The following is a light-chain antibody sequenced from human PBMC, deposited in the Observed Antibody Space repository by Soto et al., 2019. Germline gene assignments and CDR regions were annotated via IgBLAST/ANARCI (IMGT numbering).Light chain of an antibody. CDR2: DTS. J-gene: IGKJ1*01. CDR1: QSRDNR. Sequence: DIQMTQSPSTLSASVGGRVTITCRASQSRDNRLAWYQQKPGKAPKLLIYDTSTLESGVPSRFSGSGSGTQFTLTISSLQPDDFATYYCQHYNSYSFGQRTKVDI. CDR3: QHYNSYS. V-gene: IGKV1-5*01.